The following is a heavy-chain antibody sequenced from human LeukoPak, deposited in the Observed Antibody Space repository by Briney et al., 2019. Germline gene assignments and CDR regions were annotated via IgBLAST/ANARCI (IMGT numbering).Heavy chain of an antibody. J-gene: IGHJ4*02. CDR1: GFTFSEYG. Sequence: GGSLRLSCAASGFTFSEYGMNWVRQAPGKGLEWVSFISTSSSHIYYADSVKGRFTISRDNARNSVSLQMNSLRAEDTAVYYCARQVSGYGSGSFYFDQWGQGMLVTVSS. CDR3: ARQVSGYGSGSFYFDQ. D-gene: IGHD3-10*01. CDR2: ISTSSSHI. V-gene: IGHV3-21*01.